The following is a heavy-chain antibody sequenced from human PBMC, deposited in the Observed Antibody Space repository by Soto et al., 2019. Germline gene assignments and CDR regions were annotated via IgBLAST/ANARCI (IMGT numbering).Heavy chain of an antibody. CDR2: IYPGDSDT. J-gene: IGHJ6*02. CDR1: GYSFTSYW. CDR3: ARAQMATVRYYYYGMDV. Sequence: GESLKISCKGSGYSFTSYWIGWVRQMPGKGLEWMGIIYPGDSDTRYSPSFQGQVTISADKSISTAYLQWSSLKASDTAMYYCARAQMATVRYYYYGMDVWGQGTTVTVSS. D-gene: IGHD5-12*01. V-gene: IGHV5-51*01.